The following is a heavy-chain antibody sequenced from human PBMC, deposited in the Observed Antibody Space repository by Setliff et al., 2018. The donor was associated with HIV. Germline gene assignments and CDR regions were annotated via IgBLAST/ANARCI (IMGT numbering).Heavy chain of an antibody. CDR2: INWNSGTI. V-gene: IGHV3-9*01. CDR3: ARSHYDSRGYYYRGDAFDI. J-gene: IGHJ3*02. CDR1: GFTFDDYA. Sequence: AGGSLRLSCAASGFTFDDYAMHWGRQAPGKGLEWVSGINWNSGTILYVDSVQGRFTISRDNAKNSLYLQMNSLRAEDTAVYYCARSHYDSRGYYYRGDAFDIWGLGTMVTVSS. D-gene: IGHD3-22*01.